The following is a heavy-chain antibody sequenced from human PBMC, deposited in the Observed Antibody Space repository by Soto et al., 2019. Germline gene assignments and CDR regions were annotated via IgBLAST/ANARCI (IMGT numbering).Heavy chain of an antibody. D-gene: IGHD2-15*01. CDR3: ARRLGYSSGPIDY. Sequence: GESLKISCKGSGYRVTTYWIGWVRQKPGKGLEWMGIIDHGDSDTRYSPAFQGQVTISADKSISTAYLQWSSLKASDSAMYYCARRLGYSSGPIDYWGQGTLVTVSS. CDR2: IDHGDSDT. CDR1: GYRVTTYW. J-gene: IGHJ4*02. V-gene: IGHV5-51*01.